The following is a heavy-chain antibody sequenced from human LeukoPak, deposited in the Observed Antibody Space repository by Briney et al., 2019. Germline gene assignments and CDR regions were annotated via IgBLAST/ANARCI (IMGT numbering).Heavy chain of an antibody. Sequence: GGSLRLSCAASGFTFSSYAMSWVRQAPGKGLEWVSAISSSGGSTYYADSVKGRFTISRDNSKNTLYLQMNSLRAEDTAVYYCAKVLLWFGEVHDAFDIWGQGTMVTVSS. J-gene: IGHJ3*02. V-gene: IGHV3-23*01. CDR2: ISSSGGST. D-gene: IGHD3-10*01. CDR1: GFTFSSYA. CDR3: AKVLLWFGEVHDAFDI.